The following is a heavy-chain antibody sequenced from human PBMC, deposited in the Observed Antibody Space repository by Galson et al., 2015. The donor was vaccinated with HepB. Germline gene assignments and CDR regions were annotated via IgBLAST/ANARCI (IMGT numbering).Heavy chain of an antibody. CDR2: ISSSSNYI. J-gene: IGHJ6*02. V-gene: IGHV3-21*06. D-gene: IGHD2-15*01. Sequence: SLRLSCAASGLTFSDYSMNWVRQAPGKRLEWVSSISSSSNYIYYADSVRGRFTTSRDNAKNSLCLQMDSLRAEDTAMYYCARVDCSGAACQGFGMDVWGQGTAVTVSS. CDR3: ARVDCSGAACQGFGMDV. CDR1: GLTFSDYS.